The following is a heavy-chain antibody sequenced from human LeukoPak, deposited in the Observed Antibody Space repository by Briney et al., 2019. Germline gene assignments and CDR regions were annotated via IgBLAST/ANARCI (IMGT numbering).Heavy chain of an antibody. V-gene: IGHV4-4*07. J-gene: IGHJ3*01. D-gene: IGHD3-9*01. CDR2: MYISGST. CDR1: GGSISSYY. CDR3: AREGDDILTGYSFDAFDV. Sequence: PSETLSLTCTGSGGSISSYYWSWIRQPAGKGLEWIGRMYISGSTNYNPSLKSRVTMSVDTSKNQFSQKLNSVTAADTAVYYRAREGDDILTGYSFDAFDVWGQGTMVTVSS.